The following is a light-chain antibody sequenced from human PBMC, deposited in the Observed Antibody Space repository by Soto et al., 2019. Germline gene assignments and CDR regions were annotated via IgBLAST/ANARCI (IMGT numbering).Light chain of an antibody. CDR1: QSVASY. CDR3: QQRSNWPLT. CDR2: DAS. J-gene: IGKJ5*01. Sequence: EIVLTQSPATLSLSPGAGAPLSCRASQSVASYLAWYQQKPGQAPRLLIYDASNRATGIPARFSGSGSGTDFTLTISSLEPEDFAVYYCQQRSNWPLTFGQGTRLEIK. V-gene: IGKV3-11*01.